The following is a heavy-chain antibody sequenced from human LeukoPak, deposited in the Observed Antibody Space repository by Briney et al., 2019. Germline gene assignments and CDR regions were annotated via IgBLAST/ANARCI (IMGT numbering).Heavy chain of an antibody. D-gene: IGHD2-2*01. Sequence: PSETLSLTCAVYGGSFSGYYWSWIRQPPGKGLEWIGEINHSGSTNYNPSLKSRVTISVDTSKNQFSLKLSSVTAADTAVYCCARGQGYCSSTSCLNWSDPWGQGTLVTVSS. V-gene: IGHV4-34*01. CDR1: GGSFSGYY. CDR2: INHSGST. CDR3: ARGQGYCSSTSCLNWSDP. J-gene: IGHJ5*02.